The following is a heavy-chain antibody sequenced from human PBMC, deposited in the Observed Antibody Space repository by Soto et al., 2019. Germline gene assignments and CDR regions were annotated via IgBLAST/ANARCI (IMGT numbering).Heavy chain of an antibody. J-gene: IGHJ4*02. CDR3: ARRLPDGRLDY. D-gene: IGHD2-15*01. V-gene: IGHV3-21*01. CDR1: GFTFSSYS. CDR2: ISSSSSYI. Sequence: EVQLVESGGGLVKPGGSLRLSCAASGFTFSSYSMNWVRQAPGKGLEWVSSISSSSSYIYYADSVKVRFTISRDNAKNSRYLQMNSLRPEATAVYYCARRLPDGRLDYWGQGTLVTDSS.